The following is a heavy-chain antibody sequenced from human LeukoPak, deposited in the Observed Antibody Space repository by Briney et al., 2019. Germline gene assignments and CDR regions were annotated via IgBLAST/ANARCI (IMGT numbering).Heavy chain of an antibody. J-gene: IGHJ3*02. V-gene: IGHV3-15*07. CDR2: IKSKTDGGTT. D-gene: IGHD3-22*01. CDR3: TTDIGYDSSGYSDAFDI. Sequence: GGSLRLSCAASGFTFSNAWMSWVRQAPGKGLEWVGRIKSKTDGGTTDYAAPVKGRFTISRDDSKNTLYLQMNSLKTEDTAVYYCTTDIGYDSSGYSDAFDIWGQGTMVTVSP. CDR1: GFTFSNAW.